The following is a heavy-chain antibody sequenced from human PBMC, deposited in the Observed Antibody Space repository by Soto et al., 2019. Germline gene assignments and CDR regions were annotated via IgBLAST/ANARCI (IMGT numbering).Heavy chain of an antibody. CDR3: AKVEGYSSGWYWGPVDY. Sequence: GGSLRLSCAASGFPFGDFGMHWLRQAPGKGLEWVAVISHDGSDKFYADSVKARFTISRDNSKNTLYLQMNSLRAEDTAVYYCAKVEGYSSGWYWGPVDYWGQGTLVTVSS. CDR1: GFPFGDFG. J-gene: IGHJ4*02. CDR2: ISHDGSDK. V-gene: IGHV3-30*18. D-gene: IGHD6-19*01.